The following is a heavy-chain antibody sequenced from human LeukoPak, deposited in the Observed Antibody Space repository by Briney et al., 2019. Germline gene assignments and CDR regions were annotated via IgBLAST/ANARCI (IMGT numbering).Heavy chain of an antibody. D-gene: IGHD3-22*01. J-gene: IGHJ4*02. CDR1: GGSISSYY. V-gene: IGHV3-66*01. CDR3: ARVSHHYDSSGYYVDY. Sequence: ETLSLTCTVPGGSISSYYWSWIRQPPGKGLEWVSVIYSGGSTYYADSVKGRFTISRDNSKNTLYLQMNSLRAEDTAVYYCARVSHHYDSSGYYVDYWGQGTLVTVSS. CDR2: IYSGGST.